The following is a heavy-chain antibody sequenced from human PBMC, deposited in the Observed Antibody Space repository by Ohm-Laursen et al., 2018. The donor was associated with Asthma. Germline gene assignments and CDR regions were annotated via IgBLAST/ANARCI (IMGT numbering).Heavy chain of an antibody. J-gene: IGHJ4*02. D-gene: IGHD3-22*01. CDR3: ARGAFYYESTGYYFFDH. Sequence: SDTLSLTCTVSGDSINSGNNYWSWIRQHPGKGLEWIGYIYYSGLTYSNPSLRSRVIISVDTSKNQFSLNLTSVTAADTAVYHCARGAFYYESTGYYFFDHWGQGALVTVSS. V-gene: IGHV4-31*03. CDR1: GDSINSGNNY. CDR2: IYYSGLT.